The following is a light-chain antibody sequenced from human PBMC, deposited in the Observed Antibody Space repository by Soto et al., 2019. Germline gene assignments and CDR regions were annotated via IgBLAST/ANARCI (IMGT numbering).Light chain of an antibody. Sequence: QSALTQPASVSGSPGQSITLSCPGTSSDVGGYNYVSWYQKHPGKAPKLMIYEVSNRPSGVSNRFSGSKSGNTASLTISGLQAEDEADYYCSSYTSSSTRVFGGGTKLTVL. CDR3: SSYTSSSTRV. V-gene: IGLV2-14*01. CDR2: EVS. J-gene: IGLJ3*02. CDR1: SSDVGGYNY.